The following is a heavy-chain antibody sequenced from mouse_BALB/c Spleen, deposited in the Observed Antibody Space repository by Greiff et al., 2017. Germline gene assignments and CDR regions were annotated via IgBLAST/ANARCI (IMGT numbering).Heavy chain of an antibody. CDR2: INPSNGRT. J-gene: IGHJ3*01. D-gene: IGHD2-10*02. Sequence: QVQLQQPGAELVKPGASVKLSCKASGYTFTSYWMHWVKQRPGQGLEWIGEINPSNGRTNYNEKFKSKATLTVDKSSSTAYMQLSSLTSEDSAVYYCARLYGGTWFAYWGQGTLVTVSA. CDR3: ARLYGGTWFAY. V-gene: IGHV1S81*02. CDR1: GYTFTSYW.